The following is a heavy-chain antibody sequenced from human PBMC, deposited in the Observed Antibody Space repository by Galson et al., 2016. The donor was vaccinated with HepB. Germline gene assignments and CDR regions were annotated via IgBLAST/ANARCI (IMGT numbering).Heavy chain of an antibody. CDR2: SHYSGST. CDR1: GDSVTNSVYN. J-gene: IGHJ4*02. CDR3: ASQSSDSDYFDF. Sequence: SETLSLTCTVSGDSVTNSVYNWGWIRQPPGKGLEWIGNSHYSGSTYYNPSLKSRVTMSVYTSKNEFSLRLTSVTAADTAVYFCASQSSDSDYFDFWGQGTLVTVSS. D-gene: IGHD6-19*01. V-gene: IGHV4-39*01.